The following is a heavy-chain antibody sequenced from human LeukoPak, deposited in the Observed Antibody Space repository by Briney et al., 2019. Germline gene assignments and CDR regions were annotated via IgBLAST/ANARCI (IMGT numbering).Heavy chain of an antibody. CDR1: GFTFSSYG. V-gene: IGHV3-30*18. Sequence: GGSLRLSCAASGFTFSSYGMHWVRQAPGKGLEWVAVISYDGSNKYYADSVKGLFTISRDNSKNTLYLQMNSLRAEDTAVYYCAKGKVNHDGAFDIWGQGTMVTVSS. CDR2: ISYDGSNK. CDR3: AKGKVNHDGAFDI. D-gene: IGHD1-14*01. J-gene: IGHJ3*02.